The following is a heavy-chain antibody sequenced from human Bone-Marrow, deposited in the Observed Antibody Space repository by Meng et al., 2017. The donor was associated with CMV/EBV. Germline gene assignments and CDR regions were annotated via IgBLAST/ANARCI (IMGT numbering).Heavy chain of an antibody. J-gene: IGHJ6*02. CDR1: GFTFSDYY. V-gene: IGHV3-11*01. Sequence: GGSLRLSCAASGFTFSDYYMSWIRQAPGKGLEWVSYISSSGSTIYYADSVKGRFTISRDNAKNSLYLQMNSLRAEDTAVYYCARESYCSSTSCYFAYYYYYGMDVWGQGTTVTGSS. CDR2: ISSSGSTI. CDR3: ARESYCSSTSCYFAYYYYYGMDV. D-gene: IGHD2-2*01.